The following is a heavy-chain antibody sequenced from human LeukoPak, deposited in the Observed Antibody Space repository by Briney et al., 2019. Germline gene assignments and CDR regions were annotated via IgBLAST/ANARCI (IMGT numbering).Heavy chain of an antibody. CDR2: INHSGST. CDR3: ARVRFTSDYGGNSGGPNFDY. CDR1: GGSFSGYY. Sequence: SETLSLTCAVYGGSFSGYYWSWIRQPPGKGLEWIGEINHSGSTNYNPSLESRVTISVDTSKNQFSLKLSSVTAADTAVYYCARVRFTSDYGGNSGGPNFDYWGQGTLVTVSS. J-gene: IGHJ4*02. D-gene: IGHD4-17*01. V-gene: IGHV4-34*01.